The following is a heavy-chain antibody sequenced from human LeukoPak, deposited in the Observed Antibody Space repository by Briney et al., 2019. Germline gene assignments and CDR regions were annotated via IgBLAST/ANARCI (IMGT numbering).Heavy chain of an antibody. CDR2: TSYDGSNK. CDR3: ARVKWELPPYFDY. D-gene: IGHD1-26*01. V-gene: IGHV3-30*14. Sequence: GGSLRLSCAASGFTFSSYAMHWVRQAPGEGLEWVAVTSYDGSNKYYADSVKGRFTISRDNSKSALYLQMNSLRADDTAVYYCARVKWELPPYFDYWGQGTLVTVSS. CDR1: GFTFSSYA. J-gene: IGHJ4*02.